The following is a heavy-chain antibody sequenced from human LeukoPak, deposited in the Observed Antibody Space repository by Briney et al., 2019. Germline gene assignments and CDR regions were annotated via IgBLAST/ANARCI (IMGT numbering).Heavy chain of an antibody. CDR1: GYTFTNYA. CDR2: INAGNGNT. V-gene: IGHV1-3*01. D-gene: IGHD2-21*02. J-gene: IGHJ4*02. Sequence: ASVKVSCKASGYTFTNYAMHWVRQAPGQRLEWMGWINAGNGNTKYSQKFQGRVTITRDTSASTAYMELSSLRSEDTAVYYCARDLYCGGDCYSDYWGQGTLVTVSS. CDR3: ARDLYCGGDCYSDY.